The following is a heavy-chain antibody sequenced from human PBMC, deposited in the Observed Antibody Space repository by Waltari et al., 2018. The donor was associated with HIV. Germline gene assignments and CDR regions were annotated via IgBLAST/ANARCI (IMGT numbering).Heavy chain of an antibody. J-gene: IGHJ5*02. Sequence: QLQLQESGPGLVKPSETLSLTCTVSGGSISSSSYYWGWIRQPPGKGLEWIGSIYYSGSTYYNPSLKSRVTISVDTSKNQFSLKLSSVTAADTAVYYCASPFSSIAAAFDPWGQGTLVTVSS. V-gene: IGHV4-39*01. CDR3: ASPFSSIAAAFDP. CDR2: IYYSGST. D-gene: IGHD6-13*01. CDR1: GGSISSSSYY.